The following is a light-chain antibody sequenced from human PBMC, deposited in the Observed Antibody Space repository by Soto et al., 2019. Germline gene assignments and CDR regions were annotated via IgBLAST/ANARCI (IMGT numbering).Light chain of an antibody. CDR2: GNS. CDR1: SSNIGAGYD. J-gene: IGLJ2*01. Sequence: QSVLTQPPSVSGAPGQRVTISCTGSSSNIGAGYDVHWYQQLPGTAPKLLIYGNSNRPSGVPDRFSGSKSGTSASLAITGLQAEDEADDYRQSYVSSLSVVFGGGTKLTVL. CDR3: QSYVSSLSVV. V-gene: IGLV1-40*01.